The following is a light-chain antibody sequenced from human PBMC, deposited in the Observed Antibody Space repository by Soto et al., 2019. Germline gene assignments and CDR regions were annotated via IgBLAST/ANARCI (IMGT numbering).Light chain of an antibody. Sequence: QSVLTQPPSASGTPGQRVSISCSGSSSNIGSHAVNWYQHLPGTAPKLLIYSDNQRPSGVLDRFSGSKSGTSASLAISALQSEDEADYYCAAWDDSLNVVVFGGGTKLTVL. V-gene: IGLV1-44*01. CDR1: SSNIGSHA. CDR3: AAWDDSLNVVV. J-gene: IGLJ2*01. CDR2: SDN.